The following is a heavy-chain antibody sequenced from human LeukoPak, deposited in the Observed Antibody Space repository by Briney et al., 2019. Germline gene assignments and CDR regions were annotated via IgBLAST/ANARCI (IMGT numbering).Heavy chain of an antibody. J-gene: IGHJ4*02. CDR2: INHSGST. V-gene: IGHV4-34*01. D-gene: IGHD3-22*01. Sequence: SETLSLTCAVYGASFSGYYWSWIRQPPGKGLEWIGEINHSGSTNYNPSLKSRVTISVDTSKNQFSLKLSSVTAADTAVYYCARGTGYPLIGWGQGTLVTVSS. CDR3: ARGTGYPLIG. CDR1: GASFSGYY.